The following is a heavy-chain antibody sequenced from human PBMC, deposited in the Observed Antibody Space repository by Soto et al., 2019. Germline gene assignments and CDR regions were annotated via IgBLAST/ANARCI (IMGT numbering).Heavy chain of an antibody. V-gene: IGHV4-59*01. D-gene: IGHD6-13*01. J-gene: IGHJ3*02. Sequence: TLSLTCTVSGGSISSYYWSWIRQPPGKGLEWIGYIYYSGSTNYNPSLKSRVTISVDTSKNQFSLKLSSVTAADTAVYYCARARSRGYAFDIWGQGTMVTVSS. CDR3: ARARSRGYAFDI. CDR1: GGSISSYY. CDR2: IYYSGST.